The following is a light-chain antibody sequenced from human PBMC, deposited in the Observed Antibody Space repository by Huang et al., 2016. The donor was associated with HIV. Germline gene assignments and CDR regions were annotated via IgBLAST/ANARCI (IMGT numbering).Light chain of an antibody. Sequence: EIVLTQSPGTLSLSPGERATLSCRESQSVSSSPLAWYQQEAGQSPRLLIYGASSRASGTPNRVSGSGSGTDFTLTISSLDPEDFAVYYCQQYGTSTSTFGQGTRVEVK. CDR3: QQYGTSTST. CDR2: GAS. V-gene: IGKV3-20*01. J-gene: IGKJ1*01. CDR1: QSVSSSP.